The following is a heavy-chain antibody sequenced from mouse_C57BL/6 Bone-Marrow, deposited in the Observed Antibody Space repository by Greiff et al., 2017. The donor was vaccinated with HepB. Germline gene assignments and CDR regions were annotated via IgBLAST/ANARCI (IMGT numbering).Heavy chain of an antibody. CDR3: ARHGYYGGYYAMDY. CDR1: GYTFPSYW. Sequence: QVQLQQPGAELVKPGASVKMSCKASGYTFPSYWITWVKQRPGQGLEWIGDIYPGSGSTNYNEKFKSKATLTVDTSSSTAYMQLSSLTSEDSAVYYCARHGYYGGYYAMDYWGQGTSVTVSS. CDR2: IYPGSGST. J-gene: IGHJ4*01. D-gene: IGHD2-3*01. V-gene: IGHV1-55*01.